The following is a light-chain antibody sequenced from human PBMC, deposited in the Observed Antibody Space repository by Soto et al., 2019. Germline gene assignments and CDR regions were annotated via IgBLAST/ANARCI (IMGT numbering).Light chain of an antibody. CDR3: QQYGSPWA. V-gene: IGKV3-20*01. CDR2: GAT. CDR1: QSVSSTY. J-gene: IGKJ1*01. Sequence: IVLTQSPVTLSLSPGERATLSCRASQSVSSTYLAWYQQKPGQAPRLLIHGATSRATGIPDRFSGSVSGTGFTLTISRLEPEDCAVYYCQQYGSPWAFGQGTKVEI.